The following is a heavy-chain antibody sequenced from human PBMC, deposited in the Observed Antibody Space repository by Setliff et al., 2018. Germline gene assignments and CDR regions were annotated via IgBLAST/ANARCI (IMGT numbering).Heavy chain of an antibody. CDR1: GYRFSSHW. D-gene: IGHD1-26*01. Sequence: GESLKISCKSSGYRFSSHWIGWVRQMPGKGLEWMGIIYPGDSDTRYSPSFQGQVTISADKSISTAYLQWSSLKASDTAMYYCASSSGSSSNDAFDIWGQGTTVTVSS. V-gene: IGHV5-51*01. J-gene: IGHJ3*02. CDR3: ASSSGSSSNDAFDI. CDR2: IYPGDSDT.